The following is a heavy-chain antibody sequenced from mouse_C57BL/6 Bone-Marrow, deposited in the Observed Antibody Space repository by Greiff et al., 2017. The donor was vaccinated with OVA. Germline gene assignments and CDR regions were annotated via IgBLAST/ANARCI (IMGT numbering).Heavy chain of an antibody. CDR1: GYSITSGYY. D-gene: IGHD2-1*01. V-gene: IGHV3-6*01. J-gene: IGHJ4*01. CDR2: ISYDGSN. Sequence: EVQRVESGPGLVKPSQSLSLTCSVTGYSITSGYYWNWIRQFPGNKLEWMGYISYDGSNNYNPSLKNRISITRDTSKNQFFLKLNSVTTEDTATYYCARRIYSYAMDYWGQGTSVTVSS. CDR3: ARRIYSYAMDY.